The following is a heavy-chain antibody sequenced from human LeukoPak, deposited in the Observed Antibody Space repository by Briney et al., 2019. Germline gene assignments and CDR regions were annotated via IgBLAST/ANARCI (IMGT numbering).Heavy chain of an antibody. D-gene: IGHD3-10*01. Sequence: HSGGSLRLSCAASGFTFSSYGMHWVRQAPGKGLEWVAVIWYDGSNKYYADSVKGRFTISRDNSKNTLYLQMNSLRAEDTAVYYCARAVLWFGESPLDYWGQGTLVTVSS. CDR1: GFTFSSYG. J-gene: IGHJ4*02. V-gene: IGHV3-30*19. CDR3: ARAVLWFGESPLDY. CDR2: IWYDGSNK.